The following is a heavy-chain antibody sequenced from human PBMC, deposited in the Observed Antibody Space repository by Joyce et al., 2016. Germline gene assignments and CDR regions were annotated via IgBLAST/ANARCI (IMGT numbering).Heavy chain of an antibody. CDR2: VYYSWST. J-gene: IGHJ4*02. V-gene: IGHV4-31*03. CDR3: ARLPVVTMNKGGFDY. Sequence: QVQLQESGPGLVKPSQTLSLTCIVSGGSISGRDYYWSWIRQHPEKGLEWIGYVYYSWSTFYNPSRRSRLSISIDTSKNQFSLKLNSVTAADTAVYYCARLPVVTMNKGGFDYWGQGTLVTVSS. D-gene: IGHD4-23*01. CDR1: GGSISGRDYY.